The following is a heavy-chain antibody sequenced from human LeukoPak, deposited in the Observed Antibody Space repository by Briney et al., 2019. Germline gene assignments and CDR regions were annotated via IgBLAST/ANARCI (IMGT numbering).Heavy chain of an antibody. CDR3: AGGVYYYDSRFDY. D-gene: IGHD3-22*01. V-gene: IGHV1-69*13. CDR1: GGTFSSYA. J-gene: IGHJ4*02. CDR2: IIPIFGTA. Sequence: SVKVSCKASGGTFSSYAISWVRQAPGQGLEWMGGIIPIFGTANYAQKFQGRVTITADESTSTAYMELSSLRSEDTAVDYCAGGVYYYDSRFDYWGQGTLVTVSS.